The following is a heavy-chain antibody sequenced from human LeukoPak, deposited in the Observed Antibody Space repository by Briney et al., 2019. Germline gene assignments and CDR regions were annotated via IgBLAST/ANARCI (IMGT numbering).Heavy chain of an antibody. V-gene: IGHV3-48*04. D-gene: IGHD3-10*02. CDR3: AELGITMIGGV. CDR1: GFTFSSYW. CDR2: ISSSGSTI. Sequence: TGGSLRLSCAASGFTFSSYWMNWVRQALRKGLEWVSYISSSGSTIYYADSVKGRFTISRDNAKNSLYLQMNSLRAEDTAVYYCAELGITMIGGVWGKGTTVTISS. J-gene: IGHJ6*04.